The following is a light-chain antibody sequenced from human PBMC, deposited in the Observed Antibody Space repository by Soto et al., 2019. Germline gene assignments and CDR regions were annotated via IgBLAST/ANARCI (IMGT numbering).Light chain of an antibody. CDR1: QSLLYSDDGNTY. CDR3: MQRIEFPLT. CDR2: TVS. J-gene: IGKJ4*01. V-gene: IGKV2-40*01. Sequence: SQSLLYSDDGNTYLAWYLQKPGQSPQLLVYTVSYRASGVPDRFSVSGSGTDFTLKISRVEAEDVGVYYCMQRIEFPLTFGGGTKVDI.